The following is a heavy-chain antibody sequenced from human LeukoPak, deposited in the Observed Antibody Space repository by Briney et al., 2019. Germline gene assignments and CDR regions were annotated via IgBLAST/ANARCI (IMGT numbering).Heavy chain of an antibody. CDR2: IYSGGST. CDR1: GFTVSSNY. V-gene: IGHV3-66*01. Sequence: GGSLRLSCAASGFTVSSNYMSWVRQAPGKGLEWVSVIYSGGSTYYADSVKGRFTISRDNSKNTLYLQMNSLRAEDTAVYYCARAYVWGSYRYLDYWGQGTLVTVSS. CDR3: ARAYVWGSYRYLDY. D-gene: IGHD3-16*02. J-gene: IGHJ4*02.